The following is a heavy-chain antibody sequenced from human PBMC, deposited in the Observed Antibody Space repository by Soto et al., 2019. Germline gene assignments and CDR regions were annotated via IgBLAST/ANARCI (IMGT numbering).Heavy chain of an antibody. CDR1: GFAFGSYW. CDR3: LRDQRHWNEFADQ. D-gene: IGHD1-1*01. CDR2: ISQDGAIA. Sequence: VQLVESGGGLVQPGGSLRLSCAASGFAFGSYWMHWVRQAPGKGLVWVSRISQDGAIATQADSVKGRFTISRDNAKNTLFLQMNSLRAEDTAFYYCLRDQRHWNEFADQWGQGTLVTVSS. J-gene: IGHJ4*02. V-gene: IGHV3-74*01.